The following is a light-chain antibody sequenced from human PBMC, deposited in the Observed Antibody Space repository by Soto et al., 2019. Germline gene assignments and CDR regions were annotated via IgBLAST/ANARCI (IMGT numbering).Light chain of an antibody. J-gene: IGKJ1*01. CDR3: QQYNSFPT. CDR1: HSISSW. Sequence: DIQMTQSPSTLSASVGDRLTITCRASHSISSWLAWYQQKPGKAPKLLIYKASSLESGVPSRFSGSGSGTEFTLTISSLQPDDFATYYCQQYNSFPTFGQGTKVEIK. CDR2: KAS. V-gene: IGKV1-5*03.